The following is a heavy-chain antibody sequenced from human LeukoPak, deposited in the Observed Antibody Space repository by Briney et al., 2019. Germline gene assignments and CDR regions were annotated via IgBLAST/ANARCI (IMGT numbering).Heavy chain of an antibody. CDR2: IYSGGTT. Sequence: GGSVTLFCTVSGYTVSTSCMTWVRQAPGKGLEWVSTIYSGGTTYYADSVMGRFTISRHNSRNTLYLQMNSLRAEDTAVYYCARVVSVMVYHGAPWGQGNLVTVSS. D-gene: IGHD5-18*01. V-gene: IGHV3-53*04. CDR3: ARVVSVMVYHGAP. J-gene: IGHJ4*02. CDR1: GYTVSTSC.